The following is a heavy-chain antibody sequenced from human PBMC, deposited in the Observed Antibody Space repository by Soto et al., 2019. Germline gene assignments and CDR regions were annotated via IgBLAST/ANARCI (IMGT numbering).Heavy chain of an antibody. Sequence: SEALSLTCTVSADSSTISNSYWGWLRQPPGKGLQWIGSSSYNGGTFYNPSLKGRVAISVDTSKKQSSLQVTSVTAADTAMYFCARHRIEVVWRGFDYWGQGSPVTVSS. J-gene: IGHJ4*02. CDR1: ADSSTISNSY. V-gene: IGHV4-39*01. CDR3: ARHRIEVVWRGFDY. D-gene: IGHD1-1*01. CDR2: SSYNGGT.